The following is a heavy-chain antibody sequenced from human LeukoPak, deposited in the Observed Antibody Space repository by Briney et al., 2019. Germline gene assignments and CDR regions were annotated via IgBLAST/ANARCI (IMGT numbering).Heavy chain of an antibody. CDR1: GYSFTSYW. Sequence: GESLQISCKGSGYSFTSYWIGWVRQMPGEGLEWMGIIYPGDSDTKYSPSFQGQVTISADKSISTAYPQWTSLKASDTAMYYCARSQCSSTSCFSVRVGFDYWGQGTLVTVSS. J-gene: IGHJ4*02. D-gene: IGHD2-2*01. CDR3: ARSQCSSTSCFSVRVGFDY. V-gene: IGHV5-51*01. CDR2: IYPGDSDT.